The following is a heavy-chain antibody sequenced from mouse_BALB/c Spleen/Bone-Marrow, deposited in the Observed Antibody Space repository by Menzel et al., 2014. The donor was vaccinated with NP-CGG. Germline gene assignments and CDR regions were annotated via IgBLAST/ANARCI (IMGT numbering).Heavy chain of an antibody. Sequence: EVHLVESGGGLVKPGGSLKLSCAASGFTFSSYGMSWVRQTPEKRLEWVATISGGGSYTYYPDSLKGRFTISRDNAKNNLYLQMSSLRSEDTALYYCARGHYRYDAYAMDYWGQGTSVTVSS. CDR1: GFTFSSYG. V-gene: IGHV5-9-2*01. CDR3: ARGHYRYDAYAMDY. CDR2: ISGGGSYT. D-gene: IGHD2-14*01. J-gene: IGHJ4*01.